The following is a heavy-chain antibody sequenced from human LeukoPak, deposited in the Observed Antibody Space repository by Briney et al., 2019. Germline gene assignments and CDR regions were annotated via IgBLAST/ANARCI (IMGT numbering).Heavy chain of an antibody. CDR3: ARVGDGLNDAFDI. CDR2: INPNSGGT. J-gene: IGHJ3*02. CDR1: GYTFTGYY. V-gene: IGHV1-2*06. Sequence: GASVKVSCKASGYTFTGYYMNWVRQAPGQGLEWMGRINPNSGGTNYAQKFQGRVTMTRDTSISTAYVELSRLRSDDTAVYYCARVGDGLNDAFDIWGQGTVVTVSS. D-gene: IGHD5-24*01.